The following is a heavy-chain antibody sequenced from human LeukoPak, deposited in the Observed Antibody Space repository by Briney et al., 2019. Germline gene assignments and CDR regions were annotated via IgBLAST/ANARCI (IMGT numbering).Heavy chain of an antibody. J-gene: IGHJ4*02. Sequence: ASVKVSCTASGYTFTSYGISWVRQAPGQGLEWMGWINPNSGGTNYAQKFQGRVTMTRDTSISTAYMELSRLRSDYTAVYYCARLAVGATIAGWGQGTLVTVSS. CDR2: INPNSGGT. CDR3: ARLAVGATIAG. V-gene: IGHV1-2*02. D-gene: IGHD1-26*01. CDR1: GYTFTSYG.